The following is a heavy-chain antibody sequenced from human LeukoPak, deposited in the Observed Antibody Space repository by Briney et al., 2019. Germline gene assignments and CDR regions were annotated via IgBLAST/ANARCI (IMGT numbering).Heavy chain of an antibody. V-gene: IGHV4-39*07. CDR1: GGSISSSSYY. CDR3: ATGKERDYFYMDV. D-gene: IGHD1-26*01. CDR2: IYFSGSP. Sequence: PSETLSLTCTVSGGSISSSSYYWGWIRQPPGMGLDWLGIIYFSGSPLYNPSLNSRVTISMDRSQNQFSLSLTSVTAADTAMYYCATGKERDYFYMDVWGKGTTVAVSS. J-gene: IGHJ6*03.